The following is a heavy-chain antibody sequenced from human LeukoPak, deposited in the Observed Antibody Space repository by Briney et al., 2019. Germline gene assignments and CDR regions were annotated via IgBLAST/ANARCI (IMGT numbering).Heavy chain of an antibody. Sequence: SETLSLTCAVYGGSFSGYYWSWIRQPPGKGLEWIGEINHSGSTNYNPSLKSRVTISVDTSKNQFSLKLSSVTAADTAVYYCARGPYCSSTGCYRGYYYYGMDVWGQGTTVTVSS. V-gene: IGHV4-34*01. D-gene: IGHD2-2*01. CDR1: GGSFSGYY. CDR3: ARGPYCSSTGCYRGYYYYGMDV. CDR2: INHSGST. J-gene: IGHJ6*02.